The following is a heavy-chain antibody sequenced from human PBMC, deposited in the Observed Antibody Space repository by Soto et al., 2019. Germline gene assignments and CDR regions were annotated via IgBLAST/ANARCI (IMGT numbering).Heavy chain of an antibody. CDR1: GGTFSSYA. Sequence: ASVKVSCKASGGTFSSYAISWVRQAPGQGLEWMGGIIPIFGTANYAQKFQGRVTITADESTSTAYMELSSLRSEDTAVYYCARDRFHSSSWPNAFDIWGQGTMVTVSS. CDR3: ARDRFHSSSWPNAFDI. J-gene: IGHJ3*02. CDR2: IIPIFGTA. V-gene: IGHV1-69*13. D-gene: IGHD6-13*01.